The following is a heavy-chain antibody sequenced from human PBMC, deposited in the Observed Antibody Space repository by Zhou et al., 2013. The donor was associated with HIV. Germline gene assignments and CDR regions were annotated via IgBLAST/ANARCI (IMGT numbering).Heavy chain of an antibody. CDR1: GYTFTSYA. V-gene: IGHV1-3*04. J-gene: IGHJ4*02. Sequence: QVHLLQSGAEVKKPGASVKVSCKASGYTFTSYAMHWVRQAPGQRLEWMGWINTGNGDTKYSQKFEGRVTITRDTSASTAYMELSSLRSEDTAVYYCARDPSIILVRGVRYYFDYWGQGTLVTVSS. D-gene: IGHD3-10*01. CDR3: ARDPSIILVRGVRYYFDY. CDR2: INTGNGDT.